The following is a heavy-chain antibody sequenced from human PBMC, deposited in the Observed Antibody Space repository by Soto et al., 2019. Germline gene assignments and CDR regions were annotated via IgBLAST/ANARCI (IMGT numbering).Heavy chain of an antibody. CDR3: ARGSQGYSNPSWYYGMDV. V-gene: IGHV3-48*03. CDR2: ISSSGSTI. CDR1: GFTFSSYE. D-gene: IGHD4-4*01. Sequence: GGSLRLSCAASGFTFSSYEMSWVRQAPGKGLEWVSYISSSGSTIYYADSVKGRFTISRDNAKNSLYLQMNSLRAEDTAVYYCARGSQGYSNPSWYYGMDVWGQGTTVTVSS. J-gene: IGHJ6*02.